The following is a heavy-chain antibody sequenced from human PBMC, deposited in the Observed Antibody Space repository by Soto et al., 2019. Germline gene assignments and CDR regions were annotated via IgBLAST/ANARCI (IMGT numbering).Heavy chain of an antibody. D-gene: IGHD4-4*01. Sequence: GGSLRLSCAASGFTFNNYAMSWVRQAPGKGLEWVSAISGSGGSTYYADSVKGRFTISRDNSKNTLHLQMNSLRAEDTAVYYCAKDLDYSPASDYYYGMDVWGQGTTVTVSS. J-gene: IGHJ6*02. V-gene: IGHV3-23*01. CDR1: GFTFNNYA. CDR2: ISGSGGST. CDR3: AKDLDYSPASDYYYGMDV.